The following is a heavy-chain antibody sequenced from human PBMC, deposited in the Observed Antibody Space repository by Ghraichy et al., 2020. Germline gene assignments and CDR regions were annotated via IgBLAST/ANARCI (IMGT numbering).Heavy chain of an antibody. J-gene: IGHJ5*02. D-gene: IGHD1-26*01. CDR2: ISYSGST. CDR1: GGSISTYY. Sequence: SETLSLTCTVSGGSISTYYWSWIRQPPGKGLEWIGYISYSGSTTYNPSLKSRVTMSVVTSKNQFSLKLTPVTAADTAVYYCARWEGSGVIGFAPWGQGTLVTVSS. V-gene: IGHV4-59*01. CDR3: ARWEGSGVIGFAP.